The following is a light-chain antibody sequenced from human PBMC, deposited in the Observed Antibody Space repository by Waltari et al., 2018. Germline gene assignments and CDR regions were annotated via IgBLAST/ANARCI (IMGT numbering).Light chain of an antibody. J-gene: IGKJ1*01. CDR1: ETILFNSNNKNY. V-gene: IGKV4-1*01. Sequence: DIVMTQSPDSLAVPLGEMATINCKSSETILFNSNNKNYLAWYQQKAGQPPKLLVYWASTRESGVPDRFSGSGSGTDFTLTISSLQAEDVAVYYCQQYYTVSRTFGQGTRVEIK. CDR3: QQYYTVSRT. CDR2: WAS.